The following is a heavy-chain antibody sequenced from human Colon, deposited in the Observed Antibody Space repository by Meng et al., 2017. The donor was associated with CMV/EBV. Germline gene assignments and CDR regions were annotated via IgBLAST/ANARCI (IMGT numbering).Heavy chain of an antibody. Sequence: GESLEISCAASGFSFYSYALGWVRQAPGKGLEWVSAISGTAGNTYYADSVRGRFTISRDNSKDTLYLQLNNLRGDDTAVYYCAKIQRGNFDYWGQGTLVTVSS. CDR3: AKIQRGNFDY. CDR2: ISGTAGNT. CDR1: GFSFYSYA. D-gene: IGHD3-10*01. V-gene: IGHV3-23*01. J-gene: IGHJ4*02.